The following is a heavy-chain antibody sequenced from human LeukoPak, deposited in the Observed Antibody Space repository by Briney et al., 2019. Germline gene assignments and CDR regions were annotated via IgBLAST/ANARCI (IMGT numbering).Heavy chain of an antibody. V-gene: IGHV4-39*02. CDR2: IYYSGST. CDR1: GGSISSSSYY. CDR3: AREPIVEVPPDY. J-gene: IGHJ4*02. D-gene: IGHD2-2*01. Sequence: SETLSLTCTVSGGSISSSSYYWGWIRQPPGKGLEWIGNIYYSGSTYYNPSLKSRVTISEDTSKNQFSLKLSSVTAADTAVYYCAREPIVEVPPDYWGQGTLVTVSS.